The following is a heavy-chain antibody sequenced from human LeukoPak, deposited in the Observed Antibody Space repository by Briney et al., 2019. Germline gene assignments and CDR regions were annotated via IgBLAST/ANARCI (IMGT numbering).Heavy chain of an antibody. D-gene: IGHD3-22*01. V-gene: IGHV3-30-3*01. CDR2: VSYDGSNK. CDR3: ARDPDSRGYYVFDY. CDR1: GFTFGSFA. J-gene: IGHJ4*02. Sequence: PGGSLRLSCAASGFTFGSFAMHWVRQAPGKGLEWVAVVSYDGSNKFDADSVKGRFTISGDNFKNTLYLQMNSLRIEDTAVYYCARDPDSRGYYVFDYWGQGTLVTVSS.